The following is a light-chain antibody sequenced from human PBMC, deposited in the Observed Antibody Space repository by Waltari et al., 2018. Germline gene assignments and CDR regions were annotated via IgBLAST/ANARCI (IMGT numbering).Light chain of an antibody. CDR2: RNN. V-gene: IGLV10-54*04. J-gene: IGLJ1*01. CDR3: STWDISLNTHV. CDR1: NNNVGTQG. Sequence: QAGLTQPPSVSKGLRQTATLTCTGNNNNVGTQGALWLQQHPGHPPKLLSYRNNNRPSAISERFSASRSGNTASLTITELQPEDEADYYCSTWDISLNTHVFGTGTKVTVL.